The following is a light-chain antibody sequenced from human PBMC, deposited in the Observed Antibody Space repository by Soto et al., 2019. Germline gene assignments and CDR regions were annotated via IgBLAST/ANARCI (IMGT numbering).Light chain of an antibody. V-gene: IGLV1-47*01. CDR1: FPKIGSNY. CDR3: AAWDDSLRGWV. Sequence: QSVLTQPPSASGTPGQRVTISCSGSFPKIGSNYVYWYQQFPGTAPKLLIYKNNQRPSGVPDRFSGSKSDTSASLAISGLRSDDEAQYYCAAWDDSLRGWVFGGGTKVTVL. J-gene: IGLJ3*02. CDR2: KNN.